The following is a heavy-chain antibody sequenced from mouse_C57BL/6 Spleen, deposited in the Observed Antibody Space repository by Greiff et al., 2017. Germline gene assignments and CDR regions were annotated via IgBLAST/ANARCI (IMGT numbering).Heavy chain of an antibody. V-gene: IGHV5-6*01. J-gene: IGHJ1*03. CDR3: ASHYYGSSLYWYFDV. CDR2: ISSGGSYT. Sequence: EVKLVESGGDLVKPGGSLKLSCAASGFTFSSYGMSWVRQTPDKRLEWVATISSGGSYTYYPDSVKGRFTISRDNAKNTLYLQMSSLKSEDTAMYYCASHYYGSSLYWYFDVWGTGTTVTVSS. CDR1: GFTFSSYG. D-gene: IGHD1-1*01.